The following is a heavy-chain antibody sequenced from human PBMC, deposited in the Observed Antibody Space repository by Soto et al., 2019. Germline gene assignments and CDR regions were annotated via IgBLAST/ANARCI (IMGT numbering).Heavy chain of an antibody. CDR3: AHRRSYYYGSGSYRYNWFDP. D-gene: IGHD3-10*01. CDR1: GFSLSTSGVG. Sequence: SGPTLVKPTQTLTLTCTFSGFSLSTSGVGVGWIRQPPGKALEWLALIYWDDDTRHSPSLKRRLTITKDTSKNQVVLTMTNMDPVDTATYYCAHRRSYYYGSGSYRYNWFDPWGQGTLVTVSS. CDR2: IYWDDDT. J-gene: IGHJ5*02. V-gene: IGHV2-5*02.